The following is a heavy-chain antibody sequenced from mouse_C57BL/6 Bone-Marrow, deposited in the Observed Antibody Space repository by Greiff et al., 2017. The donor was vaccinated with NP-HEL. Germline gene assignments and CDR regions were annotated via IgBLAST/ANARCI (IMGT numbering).Heavy chain of an antibody. V-gene: IGHV14-4*01. CDR3: TTGLRLWFAY. J-gene: IGHJ3*01. CDR2: IDPENGDT. Sequence: DVKLQESGAELVRPGASVKLSCTASGFNIKDDYMHWVKQRPEQGLEWIGWIDPENGDTEYASKFQGKATITADTSSNTAYLQLSSLTSEDTAVYYCTTGLRLWFAYWGQGTLVTVSA. CDR1: GFNIKDDY. D-gene: IGHD1-2*01.